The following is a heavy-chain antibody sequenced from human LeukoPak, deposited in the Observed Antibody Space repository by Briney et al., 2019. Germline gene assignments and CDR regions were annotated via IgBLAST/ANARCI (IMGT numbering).Heavy chain of an antibody. J-gene: IGHJ4*02. V-gene: IGHV3-23*01. CDR2: ISGSGDTT. D-gene: IGHD3-16*01. Sequence: GGSLRLSCAASGLTFSSYAMSWVRQAPGNGLEWVSGISGSGDTTDYADSVKGRFTISRDNSKNTLFLQMNSLRAEDTAVYYCAKRFTFGGVMVTPDLDYGSQGTLVTVSS. CDR1: GLTFSSYA. CDR3: AKRFTFGGVMVTPDLDY.